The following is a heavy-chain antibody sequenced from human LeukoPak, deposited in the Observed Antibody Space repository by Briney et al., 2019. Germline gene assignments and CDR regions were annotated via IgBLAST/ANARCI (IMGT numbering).Heavy chain of an antibody. CDR3: ARISPSAVRGVIPLDY. CDR2: IYSGGST. CDR1: ELTVSSNY. V-gene: IGHV3-66*01. Sequence: GGSLRLSCAASELTVSSNYMSWVRQAPGKGLEWVSVIYSGGSTYYADSVKGRFTISRDNSKNTLYLQMNSLRVEDTAVYYCARISPSAVRGVIPLDYWGQGTLVTVSS. J-gene: IGHJ4*02. D-gene: IGHD3-10*01.